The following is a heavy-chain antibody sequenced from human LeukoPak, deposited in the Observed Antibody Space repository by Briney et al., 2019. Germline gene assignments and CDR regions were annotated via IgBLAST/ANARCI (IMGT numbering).Heavy chain of an antibody. CDR1: GFTFSNSV. V-gene: IGHV3-23*01. CDR3: AKLKVFGSGSWDY. J-gene: IGHJ4*02. CDR2: FSGSDENT. Sequence: GGSLRLSCAASGFTFSNSVVSWVRQAPGKGLEWVSSFSGSDENTHHADSVKGRFTISRDNSKNTLYLQMNSLRVEDTATYYCAKLKVFGSGSWDYWGQGSLVTVSS. D-gene: IGHD3-10*01.